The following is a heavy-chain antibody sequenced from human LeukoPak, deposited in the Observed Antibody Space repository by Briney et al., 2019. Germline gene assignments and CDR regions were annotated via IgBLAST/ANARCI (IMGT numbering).Heavy chain of an antibody. V-gene: IGHV4-59*08. CDR3: ARLGDGDNLRYFDY. J-gene: IGHJ4*02. CDR2: IYYSGST. Sequence: SETLSLTCTVSGDXISGNYCTWIRQPPGKGLEWIGYIYYSGSTNYNASLKNRVTISVDTSKNQFSLKLSSVTAADTAVYYCARLGDGDNLRYFDYWGQGTLVTVSS. CDR1: GDXISGNY. D-gene: IGHD5-24*01.